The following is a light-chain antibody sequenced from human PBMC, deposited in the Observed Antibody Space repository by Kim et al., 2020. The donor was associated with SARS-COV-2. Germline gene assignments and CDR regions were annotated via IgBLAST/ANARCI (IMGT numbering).Light chain of an antibody. Sequence: DIQMTQSPSSLSASVGDRVTITCRASQNIDKYLNWYQQKPGMAPRLLIYGSSSLQSGVPSRFSGSGSGTDFTLTISSLQPEDFASYYCQQSYSRPLTFGGGTKVDIK. CDR3: QQSYSRPLT. CDR1: QNIDKY. V-gene: IGKV1-39*01. J-gene: IGKJ4*01. CDR2: GSS.